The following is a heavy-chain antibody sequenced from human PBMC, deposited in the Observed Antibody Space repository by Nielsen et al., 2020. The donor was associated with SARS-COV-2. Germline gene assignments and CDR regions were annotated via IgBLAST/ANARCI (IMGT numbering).Heavy chain of an antibody. J-gene: IGHJ6*02. Sequence: GGSLRLSCAASGFTFSSYWMHWVRQAPGKGLVWVSRINSDGSSTTYADSVKGRFTISRDNAKNTLYLQMNSLRAEDTAVYYCAREDTITVLRGVTKYYYYGMDVLGQGTTVTVSS. CDR2: INSDGSST. V-gene: IGHV3-74*01. CDR1: GFTFSSYW. D-gene: IGHD3-10*01. CDR3: AREDTITVLRGVTKYYYYGMDV.